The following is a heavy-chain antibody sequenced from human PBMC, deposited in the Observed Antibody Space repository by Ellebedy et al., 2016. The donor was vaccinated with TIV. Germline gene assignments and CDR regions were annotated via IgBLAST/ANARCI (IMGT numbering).Heavy chain of an antibody. Sequence: GGSLRLSCAASGFSFSSYWMTWVRQAPGKGLEWVANIKQDESEKFYVDSVEGRFTISRDNAKNSLFLQMNSLRAEDTAVYYCATDGSYGDYLSPAHASVMWGQGTLVSVSS. J-gene: IGHJ3*02. CDR1: GFSFSSYW. V-gene: IGHV3-7*01. D-gene: IGHD4-17*01. CDR3: ATDGSYGDYLSPAHASVM. CDR2: IKQDESEK.